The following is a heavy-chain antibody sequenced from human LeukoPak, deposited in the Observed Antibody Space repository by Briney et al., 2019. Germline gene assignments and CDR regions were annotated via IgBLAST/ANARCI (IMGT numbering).Heavy chain of an antibody. CDR1: GFTFSSYA. J-gene: IGHJ4*02. Sequence: GGSLRLSCAASGFTFSSYAMSWVRQAPGKGLEWVSTINGGGVNTHYADSVGGRFTISRDNSKNTLFLQMNSLRNEDTAVYYCAKDLYSNYGPADYWGQGNLVTVSS. CDR2: INGGGVNT. D-gene: IGHD4-11*01. CDR3: AKDLYSNYGPADY. V-gene: IGHV3-23*01.